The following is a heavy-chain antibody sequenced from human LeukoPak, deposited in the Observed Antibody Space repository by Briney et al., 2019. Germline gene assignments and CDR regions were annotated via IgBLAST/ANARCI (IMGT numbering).Heavy chain of an antibody. CDR1: GFTFSSYW. Sequence: SGGSLRLPCVASGFTFSSYWMSWVRQAPGKGLEWVANINQDGSGKYYVDSVKGRFTISRDNAKSSLSLQMNSLRDEDTAVYYCTRGDLWGQGTLVTVSS. CDR2: INQDGSGK. J-gene: IGHJ4*02. V-gene: IGHV3-7*01. CDR3: TRGDL.